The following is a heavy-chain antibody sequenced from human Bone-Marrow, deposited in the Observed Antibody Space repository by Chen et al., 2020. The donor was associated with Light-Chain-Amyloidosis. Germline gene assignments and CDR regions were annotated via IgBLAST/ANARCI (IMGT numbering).Heavy chain of an antibody. J-gene: IGHJ4*02. CDR1: GCLFSDYA. Sequence: QVQLVDSGGGVVQPGRSLRLSCVASGCLFSDYAMHWGRQAPGKGLECVARISKDGRNALYADSVKVGFTVSRESSKNTLYVQMNRLRADDTAVYYCAREFGRHCSGGNCYSGYFDYWGQGTLVTVSS. V-gene: IGHV3-30*04. D-gene: IGHD2-15*01. CDR2: ISKDGRNA. CDR3: AREFGRHCSGGNCYSGYFDY.